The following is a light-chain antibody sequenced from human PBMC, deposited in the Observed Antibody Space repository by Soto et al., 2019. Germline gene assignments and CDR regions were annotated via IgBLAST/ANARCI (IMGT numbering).Light chain of an antibody. CDR1: QSVGSS. J-gene: IGKJ4*01. CDR2: DAS. Sequence: DIVLTQSPSTLSLSPGERATLSCRASQSVGSSLAWYQQKPGQAPRLLIYDASNRATGIPARFSGSGSGTDFTLTISSLEPEDFAVYYCQQRSNWRLTFGGGTKVEIK. CDR3: QQRSNWRLT. V-gene: IGKV3-11*01.